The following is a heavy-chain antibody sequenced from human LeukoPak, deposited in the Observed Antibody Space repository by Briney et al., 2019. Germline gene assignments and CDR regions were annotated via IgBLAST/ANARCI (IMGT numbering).Heavy chain of an antibody. Sequence: PSETLSLTCAVSGYYISSGYYWGWIRQPPGKGLEWIGSIYHSGSTYYNPSLKSRVTISVDTSKNQFSLKLSSVTAADTAVYYCARYYYDSSGYSTADTDYWGQGTLVTVSS. CDR3: ARYYYDSSGYSTADTDY. J-gene: IGHJ4*02. CDR2: IYHSGST. D-gene: IGHD3-22*01. V-gene: IGHV4-38-2*01. CDR1: GYYISSGYY.